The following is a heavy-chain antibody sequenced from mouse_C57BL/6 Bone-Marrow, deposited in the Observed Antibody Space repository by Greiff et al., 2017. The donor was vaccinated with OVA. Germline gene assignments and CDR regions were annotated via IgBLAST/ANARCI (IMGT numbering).Heavy chain of an antibody. CDR3: ARALLNYFDY. CDR1: GYSITSGYY. Sequence: EVQVVESGPGLVKPSQSLSLTCSVTGYSITSGYYWNWIRQFPGNKLEWMGYISYDGSNNYNPSLKNRISITRDTSKNQFFLKLNSVTTEDTATYYCARALLNYFDYWGQGTTLTVSS. J-gene: IGHJ2*01. CDR2: ISYDGSN. D-gene: IGHD2-10*01. V-gene: IGHV3-6*01.